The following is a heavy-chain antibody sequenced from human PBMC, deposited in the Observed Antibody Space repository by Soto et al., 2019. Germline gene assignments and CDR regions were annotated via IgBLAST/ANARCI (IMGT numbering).Heavy chain of an antibody. D-gene: IGHD3-22*01. CDR1: GFSLSTSGVG. CDR3: AHRDSSSGYWVYYGMDV. V-gene: IGHV2-5*01. J-gene: IGHJ6*02. Sequence: SGPTLVNPTQTLTLTCTFSGFSLSTSGVGVGWIRQPPGKALEWLALIYWNDDKRYSPSLKSRLTITKDTSKNQVVITLTNMDPVDTATYYCAHRDSSSGYWVYYGMDVWGQGTTVTVSS. CDR2: IYWNDDK.